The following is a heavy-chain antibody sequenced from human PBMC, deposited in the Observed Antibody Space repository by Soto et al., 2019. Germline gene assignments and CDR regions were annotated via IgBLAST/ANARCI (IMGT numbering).Heavy chain of an antibody. CDR3: ARQWLGSIDY. Sequence: QVQLQQWGAGLLKPSETLSLTCAVYGGSFSGYYWSWIRQPPGKGLEWIGEINHSGSTNYNPSLKSRVTLSVDTHKNQFSLKLSSVTAADTAVYYCARQWLGSIDYWGQGTLVTVSS. CDR2: INHSGST. D-gene: IGHD6-19*01. CDR1: GGSFSGYY. V-gene: IGHV4-34*01. J-gene: IGHJ4*02.